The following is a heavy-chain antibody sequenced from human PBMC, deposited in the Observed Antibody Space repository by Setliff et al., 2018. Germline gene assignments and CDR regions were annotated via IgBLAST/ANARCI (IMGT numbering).Heavy chain of an antibody. J-gene: IGHJ4*01. D-gene: IGHD2-15*01. Sequence: SETLSLTCSVSDDSFTSSRYYWGWIRQAPGSGLEWIGSISYSGTPYYDASVESRVTISIDTSRNQFSLELRSVTVADTATYYCVRPGGTTVVARHFDYWGSGILVTVSS. CDR3: VRPGGTTVVARHFDY. CDR2: ISYSGTP. CDR1: DDSFTSSRYY. V-gene: IGHV4-39*01.